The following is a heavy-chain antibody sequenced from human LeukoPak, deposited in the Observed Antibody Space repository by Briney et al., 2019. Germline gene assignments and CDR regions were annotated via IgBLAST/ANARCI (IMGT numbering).Heavy chain of an antibody. J-gene: IGHJ6*03. Sequence: GASVKVSCKASGYTFTSYGISWVRQAPGQGLEWMGWISAYNGNTNYAQKLQGRVTMTTDTSTSTAYMELSSLRSEDTAVYYCARAPGDCSGGSCYNYYYYYYMDVWGKGTTVTVSS. V-gene: IGHV1-18*01. CDR1: GYTFTSYG. D-gene: IGHD2-15*01. CDR2: ISAYNGNT. CDR3: ARAPGDCSGGSCYNYYYYYYMDV.